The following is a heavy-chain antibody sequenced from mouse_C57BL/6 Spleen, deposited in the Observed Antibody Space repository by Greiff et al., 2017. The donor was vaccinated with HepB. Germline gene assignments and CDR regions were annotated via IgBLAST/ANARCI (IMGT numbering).Heavy chain of an antibody. CDR3: AREDYEGGNWFAY. D-gene: IGHD2-4*01. J-gene: IGHJ3*01. V-gene: IGHV1-61*01. CDR2: IYPSDSET. CDR1: GYTFTSYW. Sequence: QLQQPGAELVRPGSSVKLSCKASGYTFTSYWMDWVKQRPGQGLEWIGNIYPSDSETHYNQKFKDKATLTVDKSSSTAYMQLSSLTSEDSAVYYCAREDYEGGNWFAYWGQGTLVTVSA.